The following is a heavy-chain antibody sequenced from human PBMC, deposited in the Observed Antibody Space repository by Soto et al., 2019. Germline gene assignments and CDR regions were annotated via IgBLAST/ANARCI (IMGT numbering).Heavy chain of an antibody. D-gene: IGHD6-13*01. V-gene: IGHV3-9*01. Sequence: EVQLVESGGGLVQPGRSLRLSCAASGFTFDDYAMHWVRQAPGKGLEWVSGISWNSGSIGYADSVKGRFTISRDNAKNSLYLQMNSLRAEDTAVYYCAKGQQLVKAWFDPWGQGTLVTVSS. CDR3: AKGQQLVKAWFDP. J-gene: IGHJ5*02. CDR2: ISWNSGSI. CDR1: GFTFDDYA.